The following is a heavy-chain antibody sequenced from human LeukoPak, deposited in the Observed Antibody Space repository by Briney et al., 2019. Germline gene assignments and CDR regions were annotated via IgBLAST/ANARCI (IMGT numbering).Heavy chain of an antibody. CDR1: GFTFSSYA. J-gene: IGHJ6*04. Sequence: GGSLRLPCAASGFTFSSYAMSWVRQAPGKGLEWVSAISGSGGSTYYADSVKGRFTISRDNSRNTLYLQMNSLRAEDTAVYYCASGDVAGYYGMDVWGKGTTVTVSS. D-gene: IGHD4-17*01. CDR2: ISGSGGST. CDR3: ASGDVAGYYGMDV. V-gene: IGHV3-23*01.